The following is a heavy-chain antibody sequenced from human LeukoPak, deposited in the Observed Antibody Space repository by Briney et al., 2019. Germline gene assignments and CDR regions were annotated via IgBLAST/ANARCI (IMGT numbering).Heavy chain of an antibody. Sequence: PSETLSLTCAVYGGSFSGYYWSWIRQPPGKGLEWIGEINHSGSTNYNPSLKSRVTISVDTSKNQFSLKLSSVTAADTAVYYCARGFSNFWSGYYFFDYWGQGTLVTVSS. CDR1: GGSFSGYY. J-gene: IGHJ4*02. CDR2: INHSGST. D-gene: IGHD3-3*01. CDR3: ARGFSNFWSGYYFFDY. V-gene: IGHV4-34*01.